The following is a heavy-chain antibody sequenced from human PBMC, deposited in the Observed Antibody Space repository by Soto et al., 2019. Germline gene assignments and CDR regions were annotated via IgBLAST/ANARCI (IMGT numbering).Heavy chain of an antibody. CDR3: ASCRGTIFGVVREFYYYDMDV. CDR1: GFTFSSYS. J-gene: IGHJ6*02. Sequence: GGSLRLSCAASGFTFSSYSMNWVRQAPGKGLEWVSSISSSSSYIYYADSVKGRFTISRDNTKNSLYLQMNSLRAEDTAVYYCASCRGTIFGVVREFYYYDMDVWGQGTTVTVSS. CDR2: ISSSSSYI. V-gene: IGHV3-21*01. D-gene: IGHD3-3*01.